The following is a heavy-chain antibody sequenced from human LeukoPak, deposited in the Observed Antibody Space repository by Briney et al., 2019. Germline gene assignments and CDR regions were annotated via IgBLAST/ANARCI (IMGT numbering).Heavy chain of an antibody. CDR1: GDSISSGGYY. D-gene: IGHD5-18*01. V-gene: IGHV4-31*03. CDR2: IYYSGST. J-gene: IGHJ3*02. Sequence: SETMSLTRTVSGDSISSGGYYWSWIRQHPGKGLEWIGYIYYSGSTYYNPSLKSRVTISVDTSKNQFSLKLSSVTAADTAVYYCADSYGPGAFDIWGQGTMVTVSS. CDR3: ADSYGPGAFDI.